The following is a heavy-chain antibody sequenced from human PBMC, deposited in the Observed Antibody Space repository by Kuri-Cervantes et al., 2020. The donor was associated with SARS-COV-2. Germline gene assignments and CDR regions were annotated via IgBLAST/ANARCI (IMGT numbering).Heavy chain of an antibody. D-gene: IGHD4-23*01. CDR3: ARGGNPAWNMDV. CDR1: GFTFSSYD. CDR2: IGTAGDT. V-gene: IGHV3-13*03. Sequence: GESLKISCAACGFTFSSYDMHWVRQATGKGLEWVSAIGTAGDTYYPGSVKGQFTISRENAKNSLYLQMNSLRAGDTAVYYCARGGNPAWNMDVWGKGTMVTVSS. J-gene: IGHJ6*03.